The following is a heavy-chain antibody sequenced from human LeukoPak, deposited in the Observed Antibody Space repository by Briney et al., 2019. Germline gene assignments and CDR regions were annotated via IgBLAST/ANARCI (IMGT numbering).Heavy chain of an antibody. CDR3: ARDPRDYYGSGSYRAFDI. Sequence: PSETLSLTCTVSGGSISSYYWSWIRQPPGKGLEWIGYIYYSGSTNYNPSLKSRITISVDTSKNQFSLKLSSVTAADTAVYYYARDPRDYYGSGSYRAFDIWGQGTMVTVSS. V-gene: IGHV4-59*01. D-gene: IGHD3-10*01. J-gene: IGHJ3*02. CDR2: IYYSGST. CDR1: GGSISSYY.